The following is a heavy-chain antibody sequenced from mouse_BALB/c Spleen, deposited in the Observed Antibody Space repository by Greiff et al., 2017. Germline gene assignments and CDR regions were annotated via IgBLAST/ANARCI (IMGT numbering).Heavy chain of an antibody. J-gene: IGHJ1*01. D-gene: IGHD1-1*01. CDR3: ALRDFDV. V-gene: IGHV5-17*02. CDR1: GFTFSSFG. Sequence: EVQVVESGGGLVQPGGSRKLSCAASGFTFSSFGMHWVRQAPEKGLEWVAYISSGSSTIYYADTVKGRFTISRDNPKNTLFLQMTSLRSEDTAMYYCALRDFDVWGAGTTVTVSS. CDR2: ISSGSSTI.